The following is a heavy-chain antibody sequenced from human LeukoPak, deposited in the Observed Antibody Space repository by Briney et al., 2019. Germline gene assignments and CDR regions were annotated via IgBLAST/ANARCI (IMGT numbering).Heavy chain of an antibody. J-gene: IGHJ4*02. CDR3: ARDLRLWFGESPFDY. CDR2: INSDGSST. CDR1: GFTFSSYW. V-gene: IGHV3-74*01. Sequence: GGSLRLSCAASGFTFSSYWMHWVRQAPGKGLVWVSRINSDGSSTSYADSVKGRFTISRDNAKNTLYLQMNSLRAEDTAVYYCARDLRLWFGESPFDYWGQGTLATVSS. D-gene: IGHD3-10*01.